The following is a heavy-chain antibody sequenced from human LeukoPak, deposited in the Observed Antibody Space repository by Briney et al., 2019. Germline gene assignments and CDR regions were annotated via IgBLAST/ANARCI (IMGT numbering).Heavy chain of an antibody. CDR3: ASAVTTNNYYYYYGMDV. J-gene: IGHJ6*02. D-gene: IGHD4-17*01. CDR1: GFTFSSYA. Sequence: GGSLRLSCAASGFTFSSYAMSWVRQAPGKGLEWVSAISGSGGSTYYADSVKGRFTISRDNSKNTLYLQMNSLRADDTAVYYCASAVTTNNYYYYYGMDVWGQGTTVTVSS. CDR2: ISGSGGST. V-gene: IGHV3-23*01.